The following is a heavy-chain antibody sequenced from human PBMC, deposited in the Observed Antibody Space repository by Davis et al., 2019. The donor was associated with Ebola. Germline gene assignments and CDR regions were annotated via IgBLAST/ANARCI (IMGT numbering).Heavy chain of an antibody. CDR3: ALMTSGYYYMDV. Sequence: PGGSLRLSCAASGFTFSSHAMSWVRQAPGKGLEWVSAISGSGGSTYYADSVKGRFTISRDNSKNTLYLQMNSLRAEDTAVYYCALMTSGYYYMDVWGKGTTVTVSS. J-gene: IGHJ6*03. CDR1: GFTFSSHA. CDR2: ISGSGGST. V-gene: IGHV3-23*01. D-gene: IGHD3-16*01.